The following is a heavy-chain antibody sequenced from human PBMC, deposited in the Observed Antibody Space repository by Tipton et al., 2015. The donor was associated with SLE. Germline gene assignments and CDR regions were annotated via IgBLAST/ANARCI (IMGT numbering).Heavy chain of an antibody. CDR3: ARAFMTTVTTSEYY. CDR1: GFTFSSYG. D-gene: IGHD4-17*01. V-gene: IGHV3-30*02. CDR2: IRYDGSNK. J-gene: IGHJ4*02. Sequence: SLRLSCAASGFTFSSYGMHWVRQAPGKGLEWVAFIRYDGSNKYYADSVKGRFTISRDNSKNTLYLQMNSLRAEDTAVYYCARAFMTTVTTSEYYWGQGTLVTVSS.